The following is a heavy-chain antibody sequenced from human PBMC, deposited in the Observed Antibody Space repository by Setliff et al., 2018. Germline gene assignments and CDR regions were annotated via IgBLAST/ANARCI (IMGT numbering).Heavy chain of an antibody. D-gene: IGHD5-18*01. CDR1: GYSFTSQW. CDR2: IYPADSDT. CDR3: ARRGYGGYIYGSFDS. Sequence: GESLKISCKGSGYSFTSQWIAWVRQTPGRGLEWMGIIYPADSDTTYSPSFQGQVTISVDKSLSTAYLQWSSLKASDSGKYYCARRGYGGYIYGSFDSWGQGTLVTVSS. V-gene: IGHV5-51*01. J-gene: IGHJ5*01.